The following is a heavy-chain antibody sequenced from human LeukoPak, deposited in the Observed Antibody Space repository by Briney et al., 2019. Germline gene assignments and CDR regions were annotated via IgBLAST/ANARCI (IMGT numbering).Heavy chain of an antibody. D-gene: IGHD1-1*01. V-gene: IGHV4-59*01. J-gene: IGHJ4*02. CDR2: IYYSGST. CDR3: ARLHPGDY. CDR1: GGSINSYY. Sequence: SETLSLTCTVSGGSINSYYWSWIRQPPGKGLEWIGYIYYSGSTNYNPSLKSRVTMSVDTSKNQFSLNLSSVTAADTAVYYCARLHPGDYWGQGTLVTVSS.